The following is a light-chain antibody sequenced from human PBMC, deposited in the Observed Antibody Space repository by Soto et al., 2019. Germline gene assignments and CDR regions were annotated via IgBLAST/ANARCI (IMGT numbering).Light chain of an antibody. CDR1: QSISSY. Sequence: DIQMTQSPSSLSASVGDRVTITCRASQSISSYLNWYQQKPGKAPKLLIYAASSLQSGVPSRFSGSGSGTDFTLTISSLQPEDFATYCCQRSYSTPLTFGQGTKVEIK. V-gene: IGKV1-39*01. J-gene: IGKJ1*01. CDR2: AAS. CDR3: QRSYSTPLT.